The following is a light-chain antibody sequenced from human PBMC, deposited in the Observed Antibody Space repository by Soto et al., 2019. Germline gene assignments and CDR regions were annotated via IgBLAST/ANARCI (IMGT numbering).Light chain of an antibody. CDR2: DVS. CDR3: QQFIDGWT. V-gene: IGKV1-5*01. CDR1: QSISNW. J-gene: IGKJ1*01. Sequence: DIQMTQSPSTLSASVGDIVTITCRASQSISNWLAWYQQKPGKAPTLLIYDVSRLESGVPSRFSGSGSGTEFTLTINSLQPDDFATYYCQQFIDGWTFGQGTKVDIK.